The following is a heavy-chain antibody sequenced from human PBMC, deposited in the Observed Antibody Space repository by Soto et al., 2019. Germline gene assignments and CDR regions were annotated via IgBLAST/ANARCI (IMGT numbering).Heavy chain of an antibody. D-gene: IGHD5-12*01. CDR2: ISWNSGSI. J-gene: IGHJ4*02. V-gene: IGHV3-9*01. CDR1: GFTFDDYA. Sequence: EVQLVESGGGLVQPGRSLRLSCAASGFTFDDYAMHWVRQAPGKGLEWVSGISWNSGSIGYADSVKGRFTISRDNAKNSLYLQMNSLRAEDTALYYCAKSDDRIVATIMGYWGQGTLVTVSS. CDR3: AKSDDRIVATIMGY.